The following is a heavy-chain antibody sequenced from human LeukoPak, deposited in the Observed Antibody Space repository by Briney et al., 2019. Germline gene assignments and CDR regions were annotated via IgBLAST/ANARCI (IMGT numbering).Heavy chain of an antibody. CDR3: ARDTGYSYGYVFDY. Sequence: GGSLRLSCAASGFTFSSYVMHWVRQAPGKGLEWVANIKQDGSEKYYVDSVKGRFTISRDNAKNSLYLQMNSLRAEDTAVYYCARDTGYSYGYVFDYWGQGTLVTVSS. CDR1: GFTFSSYV. V-gene: IGHV3-7*01. D-gene: IGHD5-18*01. J-gene: IGHJ4*02. CDR2: IKQDGSEK.